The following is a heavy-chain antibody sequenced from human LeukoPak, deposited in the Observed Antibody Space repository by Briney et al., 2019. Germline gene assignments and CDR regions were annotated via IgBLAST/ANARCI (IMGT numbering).Heavy chain of an antibody. CDR3: ARVDDFWSGYYRYYGMDV. CDR2: ISKSGTYI. D-gene: IGHD3-3*01. V-gene: IGHV3-21*01. CDR1: GFPFSSYW. Sequence: GGSLRLSCVASGFPFSSYWMTWVRQAPGKGLEWVSAISKSGTYIKYADSVKGRFTVSRDNAKNSLYLQMNSLRAEDTAVYYCARVDDFWSGYYRYYGMDVWGQGTTVTVSS. J-gene: IGHJ6*02.